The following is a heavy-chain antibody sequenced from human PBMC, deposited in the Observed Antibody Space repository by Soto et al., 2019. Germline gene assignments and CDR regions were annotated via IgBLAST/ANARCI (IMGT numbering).Heavy chain of an antibody. Sequence: QITLKESGPPLVKPTQTLTLTCTFSGFSLSTSGVGVGWIRQPPGKALEWLALIYWDDDKRYSPSLKSRLTITKDTSKNQVVLTMTNMDPVDTATYYCAHSAKVYYDSSGSKSTYDAFDIWGQGTMVTVSS. V-gene: IGHV2-5*02. CDR2: IYWDDDK. CDR3: AHSAKVYYDSSGSKSTYDAFDI. D-gene: IGHD3-22*01. J-gene: IGHJ3*02. CDR1: GFSLSTSGVG.